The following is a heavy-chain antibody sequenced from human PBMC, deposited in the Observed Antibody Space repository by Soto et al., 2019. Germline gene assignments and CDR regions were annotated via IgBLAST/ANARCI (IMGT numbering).Heavy chain of an antibody. CDR1: GFTFSCYA. V-gene: IGHV3-23*01. Sequence: EVQLLESGGGLVQPGGSLRLSCAASGFTFSCYAMSWVRQAPGKGLEWVSAISGSGGSTYYADSVKGRFTISRDNSKNTLYLQMNSLRAEDTAVYYCAKEGCISTSCPRSIVTWFDPWGQGTLVTVSS. CDR3: AKEGCISTSCPRSIVTWFDP. J-gene: IGHJ5*02. CDR2: ISGSGGST. D-gene: IGHD2-2*01.